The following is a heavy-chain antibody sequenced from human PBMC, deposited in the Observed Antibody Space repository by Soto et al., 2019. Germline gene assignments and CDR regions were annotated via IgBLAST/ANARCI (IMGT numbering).Heavy chain of an antibody. Sequence: QVQLVESGGGVVPPGRSLRLSCAASGFTFSSYGMHWVRQAPGKGLEWVAVISYDGSNKYYADSLKGRFTISRDNSKNTLYLQMNSLRAEDTAVYYCAKDPGEVVVLASTLGWFDPWGQGTLVTVSS. CDR3: AKDPGEVVVLASTLGWFDP. CDR1: GFTFSSYG. CDR2: ISYDGSNK. D-gene: IGHD2-15*01. J-gene: IGHJ5*02. V-gene: IGHV3-30*18.